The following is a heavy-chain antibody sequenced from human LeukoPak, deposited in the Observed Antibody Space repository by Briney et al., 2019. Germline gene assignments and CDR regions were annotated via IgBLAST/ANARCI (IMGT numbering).Heavy chain of an antibody. CDR3: ARGSHIGAAGILDY. D-gene: IGHD6-13*01. Sequence: GGSLRLSCAASGFTVNSNYMSWVRQAPGKGLEWVSVIYSGGTTFYADSVKGRFTISRDDSKNTLYLQMNSLRTEDTAVYYCARGSHIGAAGILDYWGQGTLVTASS. V-gene: IGHV3-53*01. CDR1: GFTVNSNY. CDR2: IYSGGTT. J-gene: IGHJ4*02.